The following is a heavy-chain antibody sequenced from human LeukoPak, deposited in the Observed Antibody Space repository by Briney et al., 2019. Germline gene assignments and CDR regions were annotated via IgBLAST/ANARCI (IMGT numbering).Heavy chain of an antibody. D-gene: IGHD4-23*01. CDR2: INHSGST. V-gene: IGHV4-34*01. Sequence: PSESLSLTCAVYGGSVSGYYWSWIRQPPGKGLEWIGEINHSGSTNYNPSLKSRVTISVDTSKNQFSLKLSSVTAADTAVYYCARVVGGPPGYCFGYWGQGTLVTVSS. CDR3: ARVVGGPPGYCFGY. CDR1: GGSVSGYY. J-gene: IGHJ4*02.